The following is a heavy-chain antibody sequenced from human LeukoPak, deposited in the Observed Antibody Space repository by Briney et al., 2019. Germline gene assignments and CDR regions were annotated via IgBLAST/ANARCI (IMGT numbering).Heavy chain of an antibody. D-gene: IGHD3-9*01. CDR1: GYTFTCYY. V-gene: IGHV1-2*02. Sequence: ASVKVSCKASGYTFTCYYMNWVRQAPGQGLEWMGWINSDSGFTKYAQKFQGRVTMTRYTSITTVYMDLTRLTSDDTAVYYCARNFDMKGFDPWGQGTLVTVSS. CDR3: ARNFDMKGFDP. J-gene: IGHJ5*02. CDR2: INSDSGFT.